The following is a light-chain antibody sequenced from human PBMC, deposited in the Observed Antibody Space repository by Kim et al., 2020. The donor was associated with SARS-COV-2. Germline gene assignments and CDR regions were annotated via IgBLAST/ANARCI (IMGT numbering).Light chain of an antibody. CDR3: QIWDSSKAV. CDR2: RDS. V-gene: IGLV3-9*01. J-gene: IGLJ3*02. CDR1: NIEGKV. Sequence: VDLGHTATITCGGNNIEGKVVHWYQQKPGQAPVLVIYRDSSRPSGIPQRFSGSNSGNTATLTISRAQAGDEADYYCQIWDSSKAVFGGGTKVTVL.